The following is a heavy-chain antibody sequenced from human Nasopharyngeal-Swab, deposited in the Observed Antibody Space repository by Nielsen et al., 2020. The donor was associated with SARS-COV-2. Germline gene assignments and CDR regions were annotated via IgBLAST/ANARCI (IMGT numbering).Heavy chain of an antibody. CDR3: ARQDRFYYYLDV. CDR1: GFTFGSFG. V-gene: IGHV3-21*01. D-gene: IGHD3-3*01. Sequence: GASRKISCAGSGFTFGSFGMTWVRPAPGKGLGWVSYISPSSGYIYYAESLKGRFTISRDNGKNSVYLQMNSLRADDTAVYFCARQDRFYYYLDVWGKGTTVTVSS. CDR2: ISPSSGYI. J-gene: IGHJ6*03.